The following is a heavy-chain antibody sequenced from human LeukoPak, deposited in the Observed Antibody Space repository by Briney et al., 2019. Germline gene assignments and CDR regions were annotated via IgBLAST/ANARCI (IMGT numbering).Heavy chain of an antibody. J-gene: IGHJ4*02. V-gene: IGHV1-8*02. CDR2: MNPNSGNT. CDR3: ARGNSGWGNY. CDR1: GYTFTGYY. D-gene: IGHD5-12*01. Sequence: GASVKVSCKASGYTFTGYYMHWVRQATGQGLEWMGWMNPNSGNTGYAQKFQGRVTMTRNTSISTAYMELSSLRSEDTAVYYCARGNSGWGNYWGQGTLVTVSS.